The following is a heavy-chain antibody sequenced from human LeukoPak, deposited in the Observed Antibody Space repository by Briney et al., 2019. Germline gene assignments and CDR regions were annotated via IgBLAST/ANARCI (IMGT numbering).Heavy chain of an antibody. CDR3: AGTYYYDSSGFDAFDI. Sequence: SVKVSCKASGGTFSSYAISWVRQASGQALEWMGGLIPIFGTANYAQKFQGRVTITTDESTSTAYMELSSLRSEDTAVYYCAGTYYYDSSGFDAFDIWGQGTMVTVSS. CDR1: GGTFSSYA. CDR2: LIPIFGTA. J-gene: IGHJ3*02. D-gene: IGHD3-22*01. V-gene: IGHV1-69*05.